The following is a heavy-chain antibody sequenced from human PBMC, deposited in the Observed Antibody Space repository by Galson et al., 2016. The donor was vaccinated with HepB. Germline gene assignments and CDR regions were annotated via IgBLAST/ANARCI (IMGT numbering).Heavy chain of an antibody. J-gene: IGHJ4*02. D-gene: IGHD6-13*01. CDR1: GFTFSSYA. Sequence: SLRLSCAASGFTFSSYAMSWVRQAPGKGLEWVSTITGSGGSTYYADSVKGRFTISRDNSKNTLYLQMNSLRAEDTAVYYCAAAAAANDIDYCGQGTQVTVSS. V-gene: IGHV3-23*01. CDR2: ITGSGGST. CDR3: AAAAAANDIDY.